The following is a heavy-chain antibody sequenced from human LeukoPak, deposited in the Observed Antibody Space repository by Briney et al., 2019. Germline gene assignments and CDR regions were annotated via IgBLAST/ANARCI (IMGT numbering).Heavy chain of an antibody. CDR1: GGSISGYY. CDR3: TRGGGWLPVY. J-gene: IGHJ4*02. V-gene: IGHV4-59*01. D-gene: IGHD3-9*01. Sequence: PSETLSLTCTVSGGSISGYYWSWIRQPPGKGLEWLGNIHYSGCTTYNPSLRSRVTISVDTSKHHFSLQLNSGPSGDTAGSFWTRGGGWLPVYWGQGTLITVSS. CDR2: IHYSGCT.